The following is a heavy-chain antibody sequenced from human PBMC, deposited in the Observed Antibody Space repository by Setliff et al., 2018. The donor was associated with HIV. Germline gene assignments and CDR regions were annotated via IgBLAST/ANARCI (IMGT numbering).Heavy chain of an antibody. J-gene: IGHJ4*02. V-gene: IGHV3-48*01. D-gene: IGHD7-27*01. CDR2: IYPDSNNI. Sequence: GGSLRLSCAASGFTFSDYPMNWVRQAPGKGLEWVSHIYPDSNNIDYTDSVKGRFTISRDNAKNSLYLQMNSLRAEDAAVYYCATGLHWAFDYWGQGSLVTVSS. CDR1: GFTFSDYP. CDR3: ATGLHWAFDY.